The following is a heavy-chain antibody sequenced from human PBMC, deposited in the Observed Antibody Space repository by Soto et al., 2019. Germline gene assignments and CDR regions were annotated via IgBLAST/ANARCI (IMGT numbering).Heavy chain of an antibody. J-gene: IGHJ3*01. CDR2: IISKANSYAT. V-gene: IGHV3-73*01. Sequence: EVQLVESGGGLVQPGGSLKLSCAASGFTFSGSAMHWVRQASGKGLEWVGRIISKANSYATAYAASVKGSVTISRDDSKNTAYLKMNSLKSEATAVYYCTRQIPPTTWDDAFDVWGQGTMVTLSS. CDR1: GFTFSGSA. CDR3: TRQIPPTTWDDAFDV. D-gene: IGHD1-26*01.